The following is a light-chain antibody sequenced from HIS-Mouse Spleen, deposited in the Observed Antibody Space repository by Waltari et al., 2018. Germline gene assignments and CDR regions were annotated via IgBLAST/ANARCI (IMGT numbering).Light chain of an antibody. CDR1: SSDVGGYNY. Sequence: QSALTQPASVSGSPGQSVTISCTGTSSDVGGYNYVSWYQQHPGKAPKLMIYEVSKRPSGVPARFSGSKSGNTASLTVSGLQAEDGADYYCSSYAGSNNLGVFGGGTKLTVL. CDR2: EVS. J-gene: IGLJ2*01. V-gene: IGLV2-8*01. CDR3: SSYAGSNNLGV.